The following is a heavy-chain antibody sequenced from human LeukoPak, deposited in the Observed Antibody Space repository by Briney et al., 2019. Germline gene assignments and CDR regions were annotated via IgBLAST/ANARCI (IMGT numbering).Heavy chain of an antibody. CDR2: IYYSGST. D-gene: IGHD1-26*01. CDR3: ARRRVGIDY. Sequence: PSEILSLTCSVSGGSISSSSYYWGWIRQPPGKGLEWIGSIYYSGSTYYNPSLKSRVTISVDTSKNQFSLRLSSVTAADTAVYYCARRRVGIDYWGQGTLVTVSS. V-gene: IGHV4-39*01. J-gene: IGHJ4*02. CDR1: GGSISSSSYY.